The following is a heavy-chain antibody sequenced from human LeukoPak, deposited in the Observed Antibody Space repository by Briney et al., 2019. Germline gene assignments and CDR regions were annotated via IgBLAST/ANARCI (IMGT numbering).Heavy chain of an antibody. Sequence: SETLSLTCTVSSGSITSGGKSWSWIRQPPGKGLEWLGNIFDNENTVYNPSLRSRLTISLDTSKSQFSLKLSSVTAADTAVYYCARTTEGGYTYDYFYYYYMDVWGKGTTVTISS. J-gene: IGHJ6*03. CDR3: ARTTEGGYTYDYFYYYYMDV. CDR2: IFDNENT. CDR1: SGSITSGGKS. V-gene: IGHV4-30-4*07. D-gene: IGHD5-18*01.